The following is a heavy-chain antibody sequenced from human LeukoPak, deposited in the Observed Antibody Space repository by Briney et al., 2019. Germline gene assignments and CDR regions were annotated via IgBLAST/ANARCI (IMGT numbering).Heavy chain of an antibody. CDR2: ISGSGDNT. CDR1: GFTFSSYA. V-gene: IGHV3-23*01. J-gene: IGHJ6*03. CDR3: AREGKRITLLRGVITPRGYYYMDV. Sequence: PGGSLRLSCAASGFTFSSYAMTWVRQAPGKGLEWVSCISGSGDNTYYPDSVRGRFTISRDNFKNTLYLQMDSLRAEDTAVYYCAREGKRITLLRGVITPRGYYYMDVWGKGTTVTVSS. D-gene: IGHD3-10*01.